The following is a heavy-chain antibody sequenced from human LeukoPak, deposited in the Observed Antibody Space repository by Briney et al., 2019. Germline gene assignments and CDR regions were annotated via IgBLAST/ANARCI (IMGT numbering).Heavy chain of an antibody. J-gene: IGHJ4*02. D-gene: IGHD6-6*01. CDR2: INPSGGST. CDR3: ARESRIAALQN. CDR1: GYTFTSYY. V-gene: IGHV1-46*01. Sequence: ASVKVSCKASGYTFTSYYMHWVRQAPEQGLEWMGIINPSGGSTSYAQKFQGRVTMTRDTSTSTVYMELSSLRSEDTAVYYCARESRIAALQNWGQGTLVTVSS.